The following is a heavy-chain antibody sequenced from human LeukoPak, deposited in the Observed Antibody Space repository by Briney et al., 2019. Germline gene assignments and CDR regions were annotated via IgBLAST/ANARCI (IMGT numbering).Heavy chain of an antibody. CDR2: IYSGGST. J-gene: IGHJ6*02. Sequence: GGSLRLSCAASGFTVSSNYMSWVRQAPGKGLEWVSVIYSGGSTYYADSVKGRFTISRHNSKNTLYLQMNSLRAEDTAVYYCARWGIAAAGPYYYYGMDVWGQGTTVTVSS. D-gene: IGHD6-13*01. CDR3: ARWGIAAAGPYYYYGMDV. V-gene: IGHV3-53*04. CDR1: GFTVSSNY.